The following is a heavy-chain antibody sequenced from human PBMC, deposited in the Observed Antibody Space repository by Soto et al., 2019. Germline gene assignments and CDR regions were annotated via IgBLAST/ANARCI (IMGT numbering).Heavy chain of an antibody. CDR2: INHSGST. Sequence: SETLSLTCAVYGGSFSGYYWSWIRQPPGKGLEWIGEINHSGSTYYNPSLKSRVTISVDTSKNQFSLKLSSVTAADTAVYYCARIPERLGYCSSTSCSRKYFDYWGQGTLVTVSS. CDR3: ARIPERLGYCSSTSCSRKYFDY. CDR1: GGSFSGYY. V-gene: IGHV4-34*01. J-gene: IGHJ4*02. D-gene: IGHD2-2*01.